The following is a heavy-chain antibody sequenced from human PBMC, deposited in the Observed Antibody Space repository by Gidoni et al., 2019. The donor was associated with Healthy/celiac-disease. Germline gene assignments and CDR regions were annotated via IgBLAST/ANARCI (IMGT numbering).Heavy chain of an antibody. D-gene: IGHD3-3*01. Sequence: QVQLVQSGAEVKKPGASVKVSCKASGYTFTSYDINWVRQATGQGLEWMGWMNPNSGNTGYAQKFQGRVTMTRNTSISTAYMELSSLRSEDTAVYYCAGVRYYDFWSGYPGAFDIWGQGTMVTVSS. CDR3: AGVRYYDFWSGYPGAFDI. CDR1: GYTFTSYD. V-gene: IGHV1-8*01. J-gene: IGHJ3*02. CDR2: MNPNSGNT.